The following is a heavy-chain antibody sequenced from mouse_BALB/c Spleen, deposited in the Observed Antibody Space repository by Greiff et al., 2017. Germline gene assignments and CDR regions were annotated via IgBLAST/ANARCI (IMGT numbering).Heavy chain of an antibody. D-gene: IGHD2-4*01. CDR3: ARSRTMITTGAMDY. J-gene: IGHJ4*01. Sequence: QVQLQQSGAELAKPGASVKMSCKASGYTFTSYWMHWVKQRPGQGLEWIGEINPSNGGTNFNEKFKSKATLTVDKSSSTAYMQLSSLTSEDSAVYYCARSRTMITTGAMDYWGQGTSVTVSS. CDR1: GYTFTSYW. V-gene: IGHV1S81*02. CDR2: INPSNGGT.